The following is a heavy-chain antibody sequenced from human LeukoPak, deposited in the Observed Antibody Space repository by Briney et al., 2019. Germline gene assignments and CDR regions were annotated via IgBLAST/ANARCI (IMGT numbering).Heavy chain of an antibody. CDR1: GGSISGSSYY. CDR3: RYCSSTTCYPPFDY. D-gene: IGHD2-2*01. J-gene: IGHJ4*02. Sequence: PSETLSLTCTVSGGSISGSSYYWGWIRQPPGKGLEWIGSIYYSGSTYYNPSLKSRGRRAVDTSKNQFSLKLNSVTAADTAVYYCRYCSSTTCYPPFDYWGQGTLVTASS. CDR2: IYYSGST. V-gene: IGHV4-39*01.